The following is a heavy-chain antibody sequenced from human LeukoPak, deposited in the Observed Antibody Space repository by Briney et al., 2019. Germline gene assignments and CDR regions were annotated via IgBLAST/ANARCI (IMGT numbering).Heavy chain of an antibody. J-gene: IGHJ4*02. V-gene: IGHV5-51*01. Sequence: GESLKISCKGSGYSFTNYWIGWVRQMPGKGLEWMGIIYPGDSDTRYSPSFQGQVTISADKSIITAYLQWSSLKASDTAMYYCARQYSGYDYYFDYWGQGTLVTVAS. CDR2: IYPGDSDT. CDR3: ARQYSGYDYYFDY. D-gene: IGHD5-12*01. CDR1: GYSFTNYW.